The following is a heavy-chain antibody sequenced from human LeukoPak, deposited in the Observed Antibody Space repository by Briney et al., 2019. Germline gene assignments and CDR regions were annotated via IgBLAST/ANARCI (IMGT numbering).Heavy chain of an antibody. J-gene: IGHJ6*02. CDR3: AKGKGYYYNGMDV. CDR2: ISYDGNKK. CDR1: GFTFSSYG. Sequence: GGSLRLSCAASGFTFSSYGMHWVRQAPGKGLEWVALISYDGNKKYFADSVKGRFIISRDNSKNTLYLQMNSLRDEDTAVYYCAKGKGYYYNGMDVWGQGTTVTVSS. V-gene: IGHV3-30*18.